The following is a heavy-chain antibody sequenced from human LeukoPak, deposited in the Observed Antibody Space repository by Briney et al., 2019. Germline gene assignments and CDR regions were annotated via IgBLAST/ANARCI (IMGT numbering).Heavy chain of an antibody. J-gene: IGHJ6*03. D-gene: IGHD5-18*01. CDR1: GFTVSSNY. Sequence: GGSLRLSCAASGFTVSSNYMSWVRQAPGKGLEWVSVICSGGSTYYADSVKGRFTISRDNSKNTLYLQMNSLRAEDTAVYYCAREGRGYSYGQTSYYMDVWGKGTTVTVSS. CDR2: ICSGGST. V-gene: IGHV3-53*01. CDR3: AREGRGYSYGQTSYYMDV.